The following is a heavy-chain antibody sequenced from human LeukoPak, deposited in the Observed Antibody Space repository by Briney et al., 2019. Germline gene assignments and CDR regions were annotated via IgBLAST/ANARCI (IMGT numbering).Heavy chain of an antibody. Sequence: SETLSLTCTVSGGSISSYYWSWIRQPAGKELEWIGRFCTSGSTHYNPSLRSRVTMSIDTSKNQFSLKLSSVTAADTAVYYCAKDRGGRFDYWGQGTLVTVSS. CDR2: FCTSGST. V-gene: IGHV4-4*07. CDR1: GGSISSYY. CDR3: AKDRGGRFDY. D-gene: IGHD3-16*01. J-gene: IGHJ4*02.